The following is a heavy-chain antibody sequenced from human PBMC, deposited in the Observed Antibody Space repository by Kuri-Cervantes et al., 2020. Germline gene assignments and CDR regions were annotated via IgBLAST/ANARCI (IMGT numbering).Heavy chain of an antibody. D-gene: IGHD1-26*01. Sequence: GESLKISCAASGFTSSSYGMHWGRQAPGKGLEWVAVIWYDGSNKYYANSVKGRFTISRDNSKNTLYLQMNSLRAEDTAVYYCAKAYSGSYLDYWGQGTLVTVSS. CDR3: AKAYSGSYLDY. CDR2: IWYDGSNK. CDR1: GFTSSSYG. V-gene: IGHV3-30*02. J-gene: IGHJ4*02.